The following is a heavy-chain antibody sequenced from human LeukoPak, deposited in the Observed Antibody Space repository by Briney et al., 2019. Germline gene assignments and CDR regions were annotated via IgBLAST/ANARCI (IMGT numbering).Heavy chain of an antibody. V-gene: IGHV4-4*07. J-gene: IGHJ3*02. CDR3: ARVLLRFLEWSLLDAFDI. CDR2: IYTSGST. CDR1: GGSISSYY. D-gene: IGHD3-3*01. Sequence: PSETLSLTCTVSGGSISSYYWSWIRQPAGKGLEWIGRIYTSGSTNYNPSLKSRVTMSVDTSKNQFSLKLSSVTAADRAVYYCARVLLRFLEWSLLDAFDIWGQGTMVTVSS.